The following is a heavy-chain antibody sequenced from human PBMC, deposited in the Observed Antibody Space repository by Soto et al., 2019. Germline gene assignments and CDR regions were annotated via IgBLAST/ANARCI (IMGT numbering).Heavy chain of an antibody. Sequence: EVQLVESGGGLVQPGGSLKLSCAGSGFTFSGSDMHWVRQASGEGLEWVGRIKSKANSYATAYAASVKGRFTISRDDSKNTAYLQMNSLKTEDTAVYYCTRLHAEYGDYVMGDYWGQGTLVTVS. CDR1: GFTFSGSD. D-gene: IGHD4-17*01. V-gene: IGHV3-73*02. CDR2: IKSKANSYAT. CDR3: TRLHAEYGDYVMGDY. J-gene: IGHJ4*02.